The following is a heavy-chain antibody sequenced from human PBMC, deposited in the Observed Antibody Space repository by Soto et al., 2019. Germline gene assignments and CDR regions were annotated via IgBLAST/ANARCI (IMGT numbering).Heavy chain of an antibody. CDR2: IYYSGST. V-gene: IGHV4-59*01. CDR1: GGSISSYC. Sequence: SETLSLTCTVSGGSISSYCWSWIRQPPGKGLEWIGYIYYSGSTNYNPSLKSRVTISVDTSKNQFSLKLSSVTAADTAVYYCARENDYGVDYWGQGTLVTVSS. J-gene: IGHJ4*02. D-gene: IGHD4-17*01. CDR3: ARENDYGVDY.